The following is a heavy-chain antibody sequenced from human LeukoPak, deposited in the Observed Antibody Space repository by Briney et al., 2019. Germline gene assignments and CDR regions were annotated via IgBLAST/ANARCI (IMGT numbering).Heavy chain of an antibody. Sequence: ASVKVSCKASGYTFTSYGISWVRQAPGQGLEWMGWISAYNGNTNYAQKLQGRVPMTTGTSTSTAYMELRSLRSDDTAVYYCARGDSGSSLFDNWFDPWGQGTLVTVSS. D-gene: IGHD1-26*01. CDR2: ISAYNGNT. CDR1: GYTFTSYG. J-gene: IGHJ5*02. CDR3: ARGDSGSSLFDNWFDP. V-gene: IGHV1-18*01.